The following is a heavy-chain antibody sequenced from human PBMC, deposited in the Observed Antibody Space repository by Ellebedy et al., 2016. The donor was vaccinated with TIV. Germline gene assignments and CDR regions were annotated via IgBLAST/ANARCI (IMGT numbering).Heavy chain of an antibody. D-gene: IGHD6-19*01. J-gene: IGHJ6*02. Sequence: GESLKISXAASGFTFSSYGMHWVRQAPGKGLEWVAVIWYDGSNKYYADSVKGRFTISRDNSKNTLYLQMNSLRAEDTAVYYCAKDVYSSGWHEPYYYYGMDVWGQGTTVTVSS. CDR2: IWYDGSNK. CDR1: GFTFSSYG. CDR3: AKDVYSSGWHEPYYYYGMDV. V-gene: IGHV3-30*02.